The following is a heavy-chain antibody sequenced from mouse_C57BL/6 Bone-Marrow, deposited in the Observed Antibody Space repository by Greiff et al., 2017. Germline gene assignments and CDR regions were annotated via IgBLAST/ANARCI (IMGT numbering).Heavy chain of an antibody. Sequence: EVKVVESGGGLVKPGGSLKLSCAASGFTFSDYGMHWVRQAPEKGLEWVAYISSGSSTIYYADTVKGRFTISRDNAKNTLFLQMTSLRSEDTAMYYCARADYYGSRAWFAYWGQGTLVTVSA. J-gene: IGHJ3*01. CDR3: ARADYYGSRAWFAY. D-gene: IGHD1-1*01. CDR1: GFTFSDYG. CDR2: ISSGSSTI. V-gene: IGHV5-17*01.